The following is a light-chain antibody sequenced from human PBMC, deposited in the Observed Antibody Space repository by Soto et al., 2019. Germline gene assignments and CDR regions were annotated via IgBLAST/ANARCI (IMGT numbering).Light chain of an antibody. J-gene: IGLJ3*02. CDR1: NSNIGRTY. CDR2: DNN. Sequence: QSVLTQPPSVSAAPGQTVTISCSGSNSNIGRTYVSWYQQLPGTAPKLLIYDNNKRPSGIPDRFSGSKSGTSATLDISGLQTGDEADYYCGTWHNSVIWVFGGGTKLTVL. CDR3: GTWHNSVIWV. V-gene: IGLV1-51*01.